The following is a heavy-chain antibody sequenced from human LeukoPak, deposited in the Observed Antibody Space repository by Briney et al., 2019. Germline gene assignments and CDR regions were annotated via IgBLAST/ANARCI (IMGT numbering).Heavy chain of an antibody. CDR3: GRHEGYSGGWSEVDV. Sequence: PSETLSLTCIVPGGSISSSSYYWGWIRQPPGKGLEWIGSIYYSGSTYYNPSLKSRVTISVDTSKNQFSLRLSSVTAADTAVYYCGRHEGYSGGWSEVDVWGKGTTVTASS. V-gene: IGHV4-39*01. J-gene: IGHJ6*04. CDR1: GGSISSSSYY. D-gene: IGHD6-19*01. CDR2: IYYSGST.